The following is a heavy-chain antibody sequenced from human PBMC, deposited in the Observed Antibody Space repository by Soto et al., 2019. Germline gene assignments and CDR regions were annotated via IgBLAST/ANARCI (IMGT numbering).Heavy chain of an antibody. CDR1: GYTFTNYG. CDR2: IGGYKGNT. CDR3: ARGDCGGDCSLDY. V-gene: IGHV1-18*01. J-gene: IGHJ4*02. Sequence: QVQLVQSGAEVREPGASVKVSCKASGYTFTNYGVSWVRQAPGQGLEWMGWIGGYKGNTNYAQKLQGRVTMTRDTSTSTVYMELSSLRSEDTAVYYCARGDCGGDCSLDYWGQGTLVTVSS. D-gene: IGHD2-21*02.